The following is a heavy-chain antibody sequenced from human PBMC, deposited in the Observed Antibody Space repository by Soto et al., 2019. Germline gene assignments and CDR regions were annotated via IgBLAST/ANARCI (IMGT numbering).Heavy chain of an antibody. CDR3: AQDLRSGPC. Sequence: PGGSLRLSCSASGFTISSYAMHWVRQAPGKGLESVSVTYSNGGSTYYADSVKGRFTISTDNSKNTLYLQINSLRAEDTAVYYCAQDLRSGPCWGQGT. V-gene: IGHV3-64D*08. CDR1: GFTISSYA. J-gene: IGHJ4*02. D-gene: IGHD6-25*01. CDR2: TYSNGGST.